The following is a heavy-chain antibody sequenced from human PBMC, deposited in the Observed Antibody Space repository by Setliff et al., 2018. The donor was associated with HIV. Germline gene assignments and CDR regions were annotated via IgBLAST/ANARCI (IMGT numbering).Heavy chain of an antibody. V-gene: IGHV4-4*07. CDR2: IYTRGNT. Sequence: PSETLSLTCSVSGASITSHNWSWIRQAAGKGLEWIGRIYTRGNTNYNPSLRSRVTMSVDTSKNQFSLKVTSVTAADTAVYYCARGGGPDTNFDSWGRGTLVTVSS. J-gene: IGHJ4*02. CDR1: GASITSHN. CDR3: ARGGGPDTNFDS.